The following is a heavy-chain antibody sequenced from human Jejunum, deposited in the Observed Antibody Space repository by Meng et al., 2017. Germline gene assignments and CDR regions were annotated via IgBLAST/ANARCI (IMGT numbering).Heavy chain of an antibody. Sequence: SETLSLTCTVSGGSISSENYYWSWIRQPAGKGLEWIGRIYANGNNNFNPSLKSRLTMSIDTSKNQFSLKLNSVTAADTAAYYCAGDSSGYSKDAFDIWGQGTMVTVSS. D-gene: IGHD3-22*01. CDR1: GGSISSENYY. CDR2: IYANGNN. CDR3: AGDSSGYSKDAFDI. J-gene: IGHJ3*02. V-gene: IGHV4-61*02.